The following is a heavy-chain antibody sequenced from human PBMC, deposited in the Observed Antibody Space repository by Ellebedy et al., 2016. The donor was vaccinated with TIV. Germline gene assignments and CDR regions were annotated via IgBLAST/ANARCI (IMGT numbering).Heavy chain of an antibody. Sequence: GGSLRLXXKGSGYSFTSYWIGWVRQMPGNGLEWMGIIYPGDSDTRYSPFFQGQVTIAADKSISTAYLQWSSLKASDTAMYYCAKPISVYYYDSSGYDAFDIWGQGTMVTVSS. CDR3: AKPISVYYYDSSGYDAFDI. D-gene: IGHD3-22*01. J-gene: IGHJ3*02. V-gene: IGHV5-51*01. CDR1: GYSFTSYW. CDR2: IYPGDSDT.